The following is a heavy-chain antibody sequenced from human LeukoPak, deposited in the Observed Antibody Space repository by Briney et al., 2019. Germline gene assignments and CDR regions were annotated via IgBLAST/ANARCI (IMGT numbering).Heavy chain of an antibody. D-gene: IGHD6-19*01. J-gene: IGHJ4*02. CDR2: INHSGST. V-gene: IGHV4-34*01. CDR3: ARGSGWYYFDY. CDR1: GGSFSGYY. Sequence: PSETLSLTCAVYGGSFSGYYWSWIRQPPGKGLEWIGEINHSGSTNYNPSLKSRVTISVDTSKNQFSLKLSSVTAADTAVYYCARGSGWYYFDYWGQGTLVTVSS.